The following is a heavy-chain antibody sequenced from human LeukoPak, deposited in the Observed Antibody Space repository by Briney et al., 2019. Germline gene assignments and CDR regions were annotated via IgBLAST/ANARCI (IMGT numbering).Heavy chain of an antibody. V-gene: IGHV4-61*02. D-gene: IGHD3-10*01. CDR2: ISSSGTT. J-gene: IGHJ3*01. CDR3: AREWSF. CDR1: GGSINSDNYY. Sequence: PSQTLSLTCTVSGGSINSDNYYWNWIQQPAGKGLEWIGRISSSGTTNYNPSLNSRVTISLDTSKNQFSLMLNSVTAADTAAYYCAREWSFWGQGTKVTVSS.